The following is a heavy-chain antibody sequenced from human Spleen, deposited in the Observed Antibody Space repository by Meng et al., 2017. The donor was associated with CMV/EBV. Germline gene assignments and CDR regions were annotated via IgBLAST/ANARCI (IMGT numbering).Heavy chain of an antibody. Sequence: GESLKISCAASGFTFSIYSMTWVRQAPGKGLEWVSSISTTSSYIYHADSVKGRFTISRDNAKNSLYLQMNSLRAEDTAVYYCAKGGPAAPDPRYFQHWGQGTLVTVSS. V-gene: IGHV3-21*01. D-gene: IGHD2-2*01. CDR1: GFTFSIYS. J-gene: IGHJ1*01. CDR2: ISTTSSYI. CDR3: AKGGPAAPDPRYFQH.